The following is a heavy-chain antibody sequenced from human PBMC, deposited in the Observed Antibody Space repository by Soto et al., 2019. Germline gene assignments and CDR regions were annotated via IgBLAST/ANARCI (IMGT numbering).Heavy chain of an antibody. CDR2: ISSSSSYI. D-gene: IGHD3-10*01. V-gene: IGHV3-21*01. CDR3: ARDLITMVRGVIITYYFDY. CDR1: GFTFSSYS. J-gene: IGHJ4*02. Sequence: GGSLRLSCAASGFTFSSYSMNWVRQAPGKGLEWVSSISSSSSYIYYADSVKGRFTISRDNAKNSLYLQMNSLRAEDTAVYDCARDLITMVRGVIITYYFDYWGQGTLVTVSS.